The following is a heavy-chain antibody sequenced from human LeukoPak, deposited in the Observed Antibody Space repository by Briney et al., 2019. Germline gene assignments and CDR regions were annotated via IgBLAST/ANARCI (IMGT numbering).Heavy chain of an antibody. CDR1: GFTFDTYG. CDR2: ISHDGVDK. D-gene: IGHD2-2*01. CDR3: AKGGYCSATRCYVGRGMDD. V-gene: IGHV3-30*18. J-gene: IGHJ4*02. Sequence: GGSLRLSCAASGFTFDTYGMHWVRQAPGKGLEWVAVISHDGVDKYYADSVKGRFTISRDNSKNTVSLQVNSLRAEDTAAYYCAKGGYCSATRCYVGRGMDDWGQGTLVTVSS.